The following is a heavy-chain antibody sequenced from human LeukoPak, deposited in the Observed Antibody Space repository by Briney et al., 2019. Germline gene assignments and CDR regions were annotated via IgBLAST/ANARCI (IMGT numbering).Heavy chain of an antibody. V-gene: IGHV1-2*02. CDR1: GYSFADYY. CDR2: IKPNSGDT. Sequence: ASVKVSCKASGYSFADYYMHWVRQAPGQGLEWMGWIKPNSGDTRSAQKFQGRVTMTRNTSISTAYMELSSLRSEDTAVYYCARGGERGATVTTYAFDIWGQGTMVTVSS. CDR3: ARGGERGATVTTYAFDI. D-gene: IGHD4-17*01. J-gene: IGHJ3*02.